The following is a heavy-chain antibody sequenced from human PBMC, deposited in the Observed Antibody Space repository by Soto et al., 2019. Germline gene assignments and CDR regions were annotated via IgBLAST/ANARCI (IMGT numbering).Heavy chain of an antibody. Sequence: EVQLVESGGGLVQPGGSLRLSCAASGFTFSSYWMSWVRQAPGKGLEWVANIKQDGSEKYYVDSVKGRFTISRDNAKNSLYLQMNSLRAEDTAVYYCARSFGSGSKYYFDYWGKGTMVTVSS. CDR1: GFTFSSYW. D-gene: IGHD3-10*01. J-gene: IGHJ4*02. CDR2: IKQDGSEK. CDR3: ARSFGSGSKYYFDY. V-gene: IGHV3-7*01.